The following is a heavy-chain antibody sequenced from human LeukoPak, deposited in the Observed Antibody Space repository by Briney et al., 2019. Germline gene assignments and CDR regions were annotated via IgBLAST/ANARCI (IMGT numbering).Heavy chain of an antibody. CDR2: ISSNGGST. CDR3: VKITSSSGGDY. CDR1: GFTFSSYA. J-gene: IGHJ4*02. V-gene: IGHV3-64D*09. D-gene: IGHD6-19*01. Sequence: GGSLRLSCSASGFTFSSYAMYWVRQAPGKGLEYVSDISSNGGSTYYADSVKGRFTISRGNSKNTLYLQISSLRAEDTAVYYCVKITSSSGGDYWGQGTLVTVSS.